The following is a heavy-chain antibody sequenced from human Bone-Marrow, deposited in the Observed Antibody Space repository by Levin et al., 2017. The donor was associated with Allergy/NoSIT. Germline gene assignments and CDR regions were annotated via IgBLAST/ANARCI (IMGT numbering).Heavy chain of an antibody. V-gene: IGHV3-21*01. J-gene: IGHJ6*03. CDR2: ISSSSSYI. Sequence: PGESLKISCAASGFTFSSYSMNWVRQAPGKGLEWVSSISSSSSYIYYADSVKGRFTISRDNAKNSLYLQMNSLRAEDTAVYYCASQNRRDPRDIVVVPAAPYYYYYMDVWGKGTTVTVSS. CDR3: ASQNRRDPRDIVVVPAAPYYYYYMDV. CDR1: GFTFSSYS. D-gene: IGHD2-2*01.